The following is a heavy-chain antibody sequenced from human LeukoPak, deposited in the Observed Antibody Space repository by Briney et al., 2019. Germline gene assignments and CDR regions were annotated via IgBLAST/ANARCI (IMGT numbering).Heavy chain of an antibody. Sequence: SETLSLTCTVSGGSISSSSYYWGWIRQPPGKGLEWIGSIYYSGSTYYNPSLKSRVTISVDTSKNQFSLKLSSVTAADTAVYCCARRVGGYALYYFDYWGQGTLVTVSS. CDR3: ARRVGGYALYYFDY. D-gene: IGHD5-12*01. V-gene: IGHV4-39*01. CDR1: GGSISSSSYY. J-gene: IGHJ4*02. CDR2: IYYSGST.